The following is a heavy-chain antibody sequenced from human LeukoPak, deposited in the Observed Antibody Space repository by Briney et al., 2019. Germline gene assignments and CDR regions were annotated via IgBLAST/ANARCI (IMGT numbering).Heavy chain of an antibody. J-gene: IGHJ5*02. D-gene: IGHD5-18*01. CDR3: AREPAMVTNWFDP. CDR1: GGSISSSY. Sequence: PSETLSLTCTVSGGSISSSYWSWIRQPPGKGLEWIGEINHSGSTNYNPSLKSRVTISVDTSKNQFSLKLSSVTAADTAVYYCAREPAMVTNWFDPWGQGTLVTVSS. CDR2: INHSGST. V-gene: IGHV4-34*01.